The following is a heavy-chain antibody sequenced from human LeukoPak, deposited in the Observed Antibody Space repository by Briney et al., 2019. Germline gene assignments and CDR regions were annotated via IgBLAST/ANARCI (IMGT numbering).Heavy chain of an antibody. V-gene: IGHV3-30-3*01. D-gene: IGHD3-10*01. J-gene: IGHJ4*02. Sequence: GRSLRLSCAASGFTFSSYTMHWVRQAPGKGLEWVAVISYDGSNKYYADSVKGRFTISRDNSKNTLYLQMNSLRGEDTAVYYCAKGDSRLLWFGEDYFDYWGQGTLVTVSS. CDR3: AKGDSRLLWFGEDYFDY. CDR1: GFTFSSYT. CDR2: ISYDGSNK.